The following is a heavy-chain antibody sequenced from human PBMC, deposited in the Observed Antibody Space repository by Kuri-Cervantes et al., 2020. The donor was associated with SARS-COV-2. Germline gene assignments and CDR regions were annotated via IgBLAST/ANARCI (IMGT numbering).Heavy chain of an antibody. J-gene: IGHJ5*02. V-gene: IGHV3-48*04. CDR1: GFTFSSYG. CDR3: ARANVVVPAAMGFDP. Sequence: GESLKISCAASGFTFSSYGMHWVRQAPGKGLEWVSYISSSGSTIYYADSVKGRFTISRDNAKNSLYLQMNSLRAEDTAVYYCARANVVVPAAMGFDPWGQGTLVTVSS. CDR2: ISSSGSTI. D-gene: IGHD2-2*01.